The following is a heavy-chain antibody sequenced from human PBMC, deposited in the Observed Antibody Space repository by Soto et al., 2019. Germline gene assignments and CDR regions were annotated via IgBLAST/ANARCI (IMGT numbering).Heavy chain of an antibody. V-gene: IGHV3-48*01. CDR2: ISSSSSTI. CDR3: AREKEWELPPAWFDP. Sequence: GGSLRLSCAASGFTFSSYSMNWVRQAPGKGLEWVSYISSSSSTIYYADSVKGRFTISRDNAKNSLYLQMNSLRAEDTAVYYCAREKEWELPPAWFDPWGQGTLVTVSS. J-gene: IGHJ5*02. D-gene: IGHD1-26*01. CDR1: GFTFSSYS.